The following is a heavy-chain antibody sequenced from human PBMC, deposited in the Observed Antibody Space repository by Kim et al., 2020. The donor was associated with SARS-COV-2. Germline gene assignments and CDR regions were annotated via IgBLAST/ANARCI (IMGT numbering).Heavy chain of an antibody. CDR1: GYSFTSYW. CDR3: ARHVGYSGSNPHFDY. CDR2: IYPGDSDT. Sequence: GESLKISCKGSGYSFTSYWIGWVRQMPGKGLEWMGIIYPGDSDTRYSPSFQGQVTISADKSSSTAYLQWSRLKASDTAMYYCARHVGYSGSNPHFDYWGQGSLLTVSS. V-gene: IGHV5-51*01. D-gene: IGHD5-12*01. J-gene: IGHJ4*02.